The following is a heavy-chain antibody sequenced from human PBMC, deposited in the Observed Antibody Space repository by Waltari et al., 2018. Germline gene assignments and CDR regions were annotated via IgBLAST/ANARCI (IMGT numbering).Heavy chain of an antibody. CDR2: VSYSGAT. J-gene: IGHJ3*01. D-gene: IGHD5-12*01. CDR1: GVSITSNRHY. CDR3: ATYIGASVGTAAFDV. Sequence: QLQLQESGPGLVKPSETLSLTCSVSGVSITSNRHYWGWIRKPPGQGLEWIGTVSYSGATYTSPSLESRVTVSRDTSKNHLSLKLVSVTAADTAVYYCATYIGASVGTAAFDVWGQGTMVTVSS. V-gene: IGHV4-39*02.